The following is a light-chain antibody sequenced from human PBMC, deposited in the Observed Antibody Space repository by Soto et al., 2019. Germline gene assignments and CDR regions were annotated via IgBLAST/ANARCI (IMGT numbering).Light chain of an antibody. CDR1: KLGDKY. CDR2: EDN. J-gene: IGLJ1*01. Sequence: SYELTQPPSVSVSPGQTASIPCSGDKLGDKYASWYQQRPGQSPVVVIYEDNKRPSGIPERFSGSNSGNTATLTISGTQATDEADYYCQAWDSSTHYVFGTGTKVTLL. CDR3: QAWDSSTHYV. V-gene: IGLV3-1*01.